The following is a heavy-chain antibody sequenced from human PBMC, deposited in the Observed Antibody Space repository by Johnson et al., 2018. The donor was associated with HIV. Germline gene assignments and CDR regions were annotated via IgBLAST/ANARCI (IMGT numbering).Heavy chain of an antibody. D-gene: IGHD6-6*01. CDR1: GFTFSSYT. Sequence: QVQLVESGGGVVQPGRSLRLSCTASGFTFSSYTIYWVRQTPGKGLAWVALISYDGSNKYYADSVKGRFTISRDNSKNTLFLQMNSLRPEDTAVYYCARDMGHRQLARDAFDIWGQGTMVTVSS. CDR3: ARDMGHRQLARDAFDI. V-gene: IGHV3-30*04. CDR2: ISYDGSNK. J-gene: IGHJ3*02.